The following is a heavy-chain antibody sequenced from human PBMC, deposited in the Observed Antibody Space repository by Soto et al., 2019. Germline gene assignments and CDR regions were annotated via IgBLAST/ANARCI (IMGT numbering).Heavy chain of an antibody. Sequence: KSSETLSLTCTVSGGSISSYYWSWIRQPPGKGLEWIGYIYYSGSTNYNPSLKSRVTIPVDTSKNQFSLKLSSVTAADTAVYYCARRRDYDILTGYYDYWGQGTLVTVSS. CDR2: IYYSGST. V-gene: IGHV4-59*01. CDR1: GGSISSYY. D-gene: IGHD3-9*01. CDR3: ARRRDYDILTGYYDY. J-gene: IGHJ4*02.